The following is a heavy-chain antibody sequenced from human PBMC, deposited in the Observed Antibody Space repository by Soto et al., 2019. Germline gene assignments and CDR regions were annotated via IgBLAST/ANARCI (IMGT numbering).Heavy chain of an antibody. D-gene: IGHD3-22*01. Sequence: QVQLVQSGAEVKKPGASVKVSCKASGYTFTDYYMHWVRQAPGQGLEWMGWTNPNSGGTNYAQKFQAWVTITRDTSISTAYMELSRLRYDDTAVYYCARSKTSSGYYYYYYGMDVWGQGTTATVSS. CDR2: TNPNSGGT. V-gene: IGHV1-2*04. CDR3: ARSKTSSGYYYYYYGMDV. CDR1: GYTFTDYY. J-gene: IGHJ6*02.